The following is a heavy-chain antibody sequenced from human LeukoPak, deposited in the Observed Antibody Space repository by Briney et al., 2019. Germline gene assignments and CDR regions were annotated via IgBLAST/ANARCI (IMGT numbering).Heavy chain of an antibody. CDR1: GFTFDDYG. D-gene: IGHD3-22*01. CDR2: IKWNGGST. Sequence: GGSLRLSWVASGFTFDDYGMSWVRQAPGKGLEWVSGIKWNGGSTGYADSVKGRFTISRDNAKNSLYLQMNSLRAEDTALYYCAREADDSSGYDAFDICGQGTMVTVSS. CDR3: AREADDSSGYDAFDI. J-gene: IGHJ3*02. V-gene: IGHV3-20*04.